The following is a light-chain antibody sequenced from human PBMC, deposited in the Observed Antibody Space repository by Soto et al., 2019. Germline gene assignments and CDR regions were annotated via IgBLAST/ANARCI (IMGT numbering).Light chain of an antibody. CDR1: MRDVGAYNL. V-gene: IGLV2-14*01. J-gene: IGLJ3*02. CDR2: EVR. Sequence: QSALTQPASVSGSAGQSITMSCSGTMRDVGAYNLVSWYQQHPGTAPKLIIYEVRNRPSGISSRFSGSRSGNTASLTISGLQSEDEVDYYCRAYTARSTLVFGGGTKLTVL. CDR3: RAYTARSTLV.